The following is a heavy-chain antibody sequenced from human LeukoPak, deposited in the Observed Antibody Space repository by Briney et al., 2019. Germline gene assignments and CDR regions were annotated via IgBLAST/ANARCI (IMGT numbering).Heavy chain of an antibody. Sequence: GGSLRLSCAASGFTFDDYAMHWVRQAPGKGLEWGSGISWNSGSIGYADSVKGRFTISRDNAKNSLYLQMNSLRAEDTALYYCAKGDYYDSSGPVGNWGQGTLVTVSS. CDR1: GFTFDDYA. CDR2: ISWNSGSI. V-gene: IGHV3-9*01. J-gene: IGHJ4*02. D-gene: IGHD3-22*01. CDR3: AKGDYYDSSGPVGN.